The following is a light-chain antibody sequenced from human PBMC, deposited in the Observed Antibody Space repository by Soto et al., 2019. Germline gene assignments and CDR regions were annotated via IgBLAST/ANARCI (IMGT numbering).Light chain of an antibody. Sequence: ELVRTQSPDTLSVSPGERATLSCRASQSVSDRVVWYQQKSGQAPSLLIYAASTRAAGVPARFSGSGSGTEFTLAIRSLKPDDFATYYCQQYDNYRAFGQGTKVDIK. CDR1: QSVSDR. CDR3: QQYDNYRA. V-gene: IGKV3-15*01. J-gene: IGKJ1*01. CDR2: AAS.